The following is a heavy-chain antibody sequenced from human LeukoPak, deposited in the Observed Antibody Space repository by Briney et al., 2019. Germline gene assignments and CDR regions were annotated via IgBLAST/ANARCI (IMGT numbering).Heavy chain of an antibody. J-gene: IGHJ4*02. CDR1: GDSISGSSDY. D-gene: IGHD6-19*01. Sequence: SETLSLTCTVSGDSISGSSDYWGWIRQPPGKGLEWIGSIYYSGSTYYNPSLKSRVTISVDTSKNQFSLKLSSVTAADTAVYYCARGGQGRIAVADGGFDYWGQGTLVTVSS. CDR3: ARGGQGRIAVADGGFDY. V-gene: IGHV4-39*07. CDR2: IYYSGST.